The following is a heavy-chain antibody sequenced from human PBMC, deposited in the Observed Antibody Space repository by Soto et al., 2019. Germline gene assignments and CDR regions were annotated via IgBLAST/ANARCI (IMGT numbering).Heavy chain of an antibody. V-gene: IGHV5-51*01. CDR1: GDSFTSYW. CDR3: ATTNLAPYYYYGMDV. CDR2: IYPGDSDT. J-gene: IGHJ6*02. D-gene: IGHD2-8*01. Sequence: XDSLKVSWKGSGDSFTSYWIGLVLQMPGKGLEWMGIIYPGDSDTRYSPSFQGQVTISADKSISTAYLQWSSLKASDTAMYYCATTNLAPYYYYGMDVWGQGTTVTVSS.